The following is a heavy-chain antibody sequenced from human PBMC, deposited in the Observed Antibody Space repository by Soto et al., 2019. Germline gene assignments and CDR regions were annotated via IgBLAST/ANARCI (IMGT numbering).Heavy chain of an antibody. J-gene: IGHJ4*02. V-gene: IGHV4-30-4*01. CDR1: PGSISSVASD. CDR2: IYCSGST. Sequence: LPRTCSVSPGSISSVASDWSWIRQPPGKGLEWIGYIYCSGSTYYNPSLKSRVTITVDTSKNQFSLKLSSVTAADTAVYYCARSFDYWGQGTLVTVSS. CDR3: ARSFDY.